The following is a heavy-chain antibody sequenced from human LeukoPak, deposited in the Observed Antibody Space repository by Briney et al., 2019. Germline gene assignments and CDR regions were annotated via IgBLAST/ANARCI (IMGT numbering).Heavy chain of an antibody. Sequence: GESLNISCKGSGYSFANYWIGWVRQTPAKGLEWMGIIYPGDSQPRYSPSFQGQVTISADKFISTAYLQWSSLKASDTAIYYCARSSVNWFDPWGQGTLVTVSS. CDR1: GYSFANYW. V-gene: IGHV5-51*01. D-gene: IGHD3-3*01. J-gene: IGHJ5*02. CDR3: ARSSVNWFDP. CDR2: IYPGDSQP.